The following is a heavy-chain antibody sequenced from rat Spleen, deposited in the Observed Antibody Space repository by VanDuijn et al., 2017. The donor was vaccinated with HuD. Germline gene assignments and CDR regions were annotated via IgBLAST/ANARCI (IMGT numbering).Heavy chain of an antibody. Sequence: EVQLVESGGGLVQPGSSLKVSCVASGFTFSSYVMHWFRQAPENGIEWLAYINTDSSDTHYAETVKGRFTISRDNVKNTVDMQLSSLRSEDTAMDFCARETGNSRYFDYWGQGVMVTVSS. CDR2: INTDSSDT. D-gene: IGHD5-1*01. CDR1: GFTFSSYV. CDR3: ARETGNSRYFDY. V-gene: IGHV5-43*01. J-gene: IGHJ2*01.